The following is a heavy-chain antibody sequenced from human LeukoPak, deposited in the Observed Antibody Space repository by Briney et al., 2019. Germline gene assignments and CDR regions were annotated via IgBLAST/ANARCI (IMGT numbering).Heavy chain of an antibody. CDR3: ARDPLKRAFDI. Sequence: PGGSLRLTCAASGFTFSSYSMNWVRQAPGKGLEWVSSISSTSSYIYYADSVNGRFTISRDNAKNSLYLQMNSLRAEDTAVYYCARDPLKRAFDIWGQGTMVTVSS. J-gene: IGHJ3*02. CDR1: GFTFSSYS. CDR2: ISSTSSYI. V-gene: IGHV3-21*01.